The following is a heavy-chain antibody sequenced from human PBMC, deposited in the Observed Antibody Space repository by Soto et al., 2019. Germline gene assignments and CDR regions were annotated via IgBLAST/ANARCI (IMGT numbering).Heavy chain of an antibody. D-gene: IGHD3-9*01. CDR2: IYYTGST. Sequence: SETLSLTCTVSGDSISSSSYYWDWIRQPPGKGLEWIGSIYYTGSTYYNPSLKSRVTMSLDTSKSQFSLKLKSVTAADTAVYYCGRLEGLATISYYFDYWGQGALVTVSS. J-gene: IGHJ4*02. V-gene: IGHV4-39*01. CDR3: GRLEGLATISYYFDY. CDR1: GDSISSSSYY.